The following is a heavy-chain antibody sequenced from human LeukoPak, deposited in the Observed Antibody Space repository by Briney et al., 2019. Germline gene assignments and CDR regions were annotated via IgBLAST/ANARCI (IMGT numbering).Heavy chain of an antibody. CDR2: ISAYNGNT. CDR3: ARDDYSSSWHYFDY. J-gene: IGHJ4*02. D-gene: IGHD6-13*01. CDR1: GYTFTSYG. Sequence: ASVKVSCKASGYTFTSYGISWVRQAPGQGLEWMGWISAYNGNTNYAQKLQGRVTMTTDTSTSTAYMELRSLRSDDTAVYYCARDDYSSSWHYFDYWGQGTLVTVSS. V-gene: IGHV1-18*01.